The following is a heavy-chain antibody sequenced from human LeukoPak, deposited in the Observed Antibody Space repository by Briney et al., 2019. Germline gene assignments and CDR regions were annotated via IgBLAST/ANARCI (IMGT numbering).Heavy chain of an antibody. J-gene: IGHJ3*02. CDR3: ARAGHYGYSAFDI. D-gene: IGHD5-18*01. V-gene: IGHV3-64*01. Sequence: GGSLRLSCAASGFTFSSYAMHWVRQAPGKGLEYVSAISSNGISTYYANSVKGRFTISRDNSKNTLYLQMGSLRAEDMAVYYCARAGHYGYSAFDIWGQGTMVTVSS. CDR2: ISSNGIST. CDR1: GFTFSSYA.